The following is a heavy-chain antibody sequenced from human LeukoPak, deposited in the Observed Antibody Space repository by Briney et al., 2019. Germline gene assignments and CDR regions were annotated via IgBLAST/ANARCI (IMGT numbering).Heavy chain of an antibody. Sequence: ETLSLTCTVSGGSISSYYWSWIRQSPGRGLEWIGYIYYRGSTNYNPSLKSRVTISVDTSKNPFSLKRSSVPAAETAVYYCARVASGRYDASATWGQRTMATVSS. D-gene: IGHD1-26*01. J-gene: IGHJ3*02. CDR3: ARVASGRYDASAT. V-gene: IGHV4-59*01. CDR2: IYYRGST. CDR1: GGSISSYY.